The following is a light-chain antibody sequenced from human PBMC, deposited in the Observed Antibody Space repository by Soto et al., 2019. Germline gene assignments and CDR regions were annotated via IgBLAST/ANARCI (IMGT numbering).Light chain of an antibody. J-gene: IGKJ4*01. V-gene: IGKV4-1*01. Sequence: DIVMTQSPASLAVSLGEMATINCKSSQSLLNSANDKIHLAWYQQKPGQPPKLLIWRASTRESVVPDRFSGSGSGTDFTLTINSLQAEDVATYYCQQYFIAHLTFGGGTKVES. CDR3: QQYFIAHLT. CDR2: RAS. CDR1: QSLLNSANDKIH.